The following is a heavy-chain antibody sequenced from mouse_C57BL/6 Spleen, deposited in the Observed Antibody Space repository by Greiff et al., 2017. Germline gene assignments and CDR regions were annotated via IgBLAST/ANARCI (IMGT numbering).Heavy chain of an antibody. D-gene: IGHD2-5*01. J-gene: IGHJ2*01. CDR2: IYPGSGST. CDR3: ARKGYYSNYPY. Sequence: QVQLQQPGAELVKPGASVKMSCKASGYTFTSYWITWLKQRPGQGLEWIGDIYPGSGSTNYNEKFKSKATLTVDTSSSTAYMQLSSLTSEDSAVYYCARKGYYSNYPYWGQGTTLTVSS. V-gene: IGHV1-55*01. CDR1: GYTFTSYW.